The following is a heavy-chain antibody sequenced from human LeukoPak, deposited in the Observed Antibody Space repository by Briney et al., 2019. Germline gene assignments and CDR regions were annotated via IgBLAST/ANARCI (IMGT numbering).Heavy chain of an antibody. V-gene: IGHV3-43*01. CDR1: GFTFDDFP. CDR3: AKDIIGYAPL. J-gene: IGHJ4*02. CDR2: VSVDGDTK. D-gene: IGHD2-8*01. Sequence: GGSLNLSCAASGFTFDDFPMHWVRQQPGKGLEWVSPVSVDGDTKYYADSVRGRFTISRDNSKNSLYLQMNSLRIEDTAFYYCAKDIIGYAPLWGQGTLVTVSS.